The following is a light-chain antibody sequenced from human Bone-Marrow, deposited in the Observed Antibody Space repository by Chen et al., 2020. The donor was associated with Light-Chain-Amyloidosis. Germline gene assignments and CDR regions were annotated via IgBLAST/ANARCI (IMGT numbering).Light chain of an antibody. Sequence: NFLLTQPPSVPESPGQTVIISCTRRSGSIATNYVQWYQQRPGSSPPTVIDEDDQRPSGVPDRFSGSIDRSSNSASLTISGLKTEDEADYYCQSYQGSSQGVFGGGTKLTVL. CDR3: QSYQGSSQGV. CDR2: EDD. V-gene: IGLV6-57*01. CDR1: SGSIATNY. J-gene: IGLJ3*02.